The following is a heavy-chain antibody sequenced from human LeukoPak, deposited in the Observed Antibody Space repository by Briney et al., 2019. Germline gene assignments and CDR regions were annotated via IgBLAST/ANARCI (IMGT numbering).Heavy chain of an antibody. CDR3: ARYRSSALDY. J-gene: IGHJ4*02. CDR2: IHYTGST. CDR1: GGSINNYY. D-gene: IGHD6-19*01. Sequence: SETLSLTCTVSGGSINNYYWSWMRQPPGKGLEWIGYIHYTGSTKYNPSLQSRVTISVDTSKNQISLKLSSVTAADTAVYFCARYRSSALDYWGQGALVTVSS. V-gene: IGHV4-59*01.